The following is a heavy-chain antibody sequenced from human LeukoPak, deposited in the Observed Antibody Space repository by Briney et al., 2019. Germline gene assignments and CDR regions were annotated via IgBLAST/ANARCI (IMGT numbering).Heavy chain of an antibody. D-gene: IGHD4-17*01. CDR1: GGSISRGSYI. CDR2: IYASGST. CDR3: ARQPDYGDYVDAFDI. V-gene: IGHV4-61*02. J-gene: IGHJ3*02. Sequence: SETLSLTCTVSGGSISRGSYIWNWIRQPAGKTLEWIGRIYASGSTNYNPSLKSRVTISIDTSKNQFSLKLSSVTAADTAVYYCARQPDYGDYVDAFDIWGQGTMLTVSS.